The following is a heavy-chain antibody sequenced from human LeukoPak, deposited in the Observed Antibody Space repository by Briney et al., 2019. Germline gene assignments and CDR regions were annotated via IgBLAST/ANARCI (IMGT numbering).Heavy chain of an antibody. CDR1: GFTFSRYW. D-gene: IGHD3-10*02. J-gene: IGHJ4*02. CDR3: AKDVQNGRGVIITRGPMFFDY. V-gene: IGHV3-30*02. CDR2: IRYDGSNK. Sequence: GGSLRLSCAASGFTFSRYWMTWVRQAPGKGLEWVAFIRYDGSNKYYADSVKGRFTISRDNSKNTLYLQMNSLRAEDTAVYYCAKDVQNGRGVIITRGPMFFDYWGQGTLVTVSS.